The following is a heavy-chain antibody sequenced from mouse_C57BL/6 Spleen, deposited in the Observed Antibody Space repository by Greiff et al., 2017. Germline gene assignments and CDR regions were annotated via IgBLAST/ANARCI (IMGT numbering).Heavy chain of an antibody. V-gene: IGHV1-62-2*01. CDR2: VYPGSGSL. Sequence: QVQLQQSGAELVKPGASVKLSCKASGYTFTEYTIHWVKQRSGQGLEWIGWVYPGSGSLKYNEKFKDKATLTEDKSSSTVYMELSRLTSEDSAVYFCARHEGYYDYGYFDVWGTGTTVTVSS. CDR3: ARHEGYYDYGYFDV. J-gene: IGHJ1*03. CDR1: GYTFTEYT. D-gene: IGHD2-4*01.